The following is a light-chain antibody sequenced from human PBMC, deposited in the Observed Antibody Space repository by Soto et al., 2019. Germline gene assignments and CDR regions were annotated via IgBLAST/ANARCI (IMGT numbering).Light chain of an antibody. CDR1: QSISSY. V-gene: IGKV1-39*01. CDR3: QQSYSTSFT. Sequence: DLPMTQSPSSLSASVGDRVTITCRASQSISSYLNWYQQKPGKAPKLLIYAASSLQSEVPSRFSGSGSGTDFTLTISSLQPEDFATYYCQQSYSTSFTVGPGTKVDIK. CDR2: AAS. J-gene: IGKJ3*01.